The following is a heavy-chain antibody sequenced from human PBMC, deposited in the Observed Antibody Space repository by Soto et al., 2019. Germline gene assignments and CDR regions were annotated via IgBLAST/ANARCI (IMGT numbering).Heavy chain of an antibody. Sequence: PSETLSLTCTVSGGSISSGGYYWSWIRQHPGKGLEWIGYIYYSGSTYYNPSLKSRVTISVDTSKNQFSLKLSSVTAADTAVYYCARVVTTVKVFDYWGQGTLVTVSS. V-gene: IGHV4-31*03. J-gene: IGHJ4*02. CDR1: GGSISSGGYY. CDR2: IYYSGST. CDR3: ARVVTTVKVFDY. D-gene: IGHD4-17*01.